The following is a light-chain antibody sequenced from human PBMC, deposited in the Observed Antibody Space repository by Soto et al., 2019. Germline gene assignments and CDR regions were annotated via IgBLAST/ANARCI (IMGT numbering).Light chain of an antibody. CDR3: SSYTSSSTYVV. Sequence: QSALTQPASASGSPGQSITISCTGTSSDVGGYNYVSWYQQHPGKAPKLMIYDVINRPSGVSNRFSGSKSGNSASLTISGLQAEDEADYYCSSYTSSSTYVVFGGGTKVTVL. J-gene: IGLJ2*01. CDR1: SSDVGGYNY. V-gene: IGLV2-14*03. CDR2: DVI.